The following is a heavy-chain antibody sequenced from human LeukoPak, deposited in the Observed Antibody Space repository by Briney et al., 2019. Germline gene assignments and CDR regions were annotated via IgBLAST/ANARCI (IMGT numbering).Heavy chain of an antibody. Sequence: GACLRLSCAASGFTFSSYAMSWVRQAPGKGLEWVSAISGSGGSTYYADSVKGRFTISRDNSKNTLYLQMNSLRAEDTAVYYCTKDAGARIDYYYGMDVWGQGTTVTVSS. J-gene: IGHJ6*02. V-gene: IGHV3-23*01. CDR2: ISGSGGST. CDR3: TKDAGARIDYYYGMDV. D-gene: IGHD3-10*01. CDR1: GFTFSSYA.